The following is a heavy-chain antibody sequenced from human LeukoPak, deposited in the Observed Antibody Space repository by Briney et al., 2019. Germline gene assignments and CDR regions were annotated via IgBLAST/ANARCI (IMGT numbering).Heavy chain of an antibody. CDR3: ARGAYPLDY. CDR1: GGSVASYY. CDR2: IYYSGST. Sequence: SETLSLTCTVSGGSVASYYWNWIRQPPGKGLEWIGYIYYSGSTNYNPSLKSRVTISVDTSKNQFSLKLSSVTAADTAVYYCARGAYPLDYWGQGTLVTVSS. D-gene: IGHD2-21*01. V-gene: IGHV4-59*02. J-gene: IGHJ4*02.